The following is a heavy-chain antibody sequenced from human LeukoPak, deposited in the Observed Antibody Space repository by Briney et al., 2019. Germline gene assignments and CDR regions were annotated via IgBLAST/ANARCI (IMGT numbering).Heavy chain of an antibody. CDR3: ARGVAGYGPYDY. CDR2: MYYSGST. D-gene: IGHD5-12*01. J-gene: IGHJ4*02. CDR1: GDSISTYY. Sequence: PETLSLTCTVSGDSISTYYWSWIRQPPGKGLEWIGYMYYSGSTKYNPSLKSRVTISLDTPKNQFSLRLNSVTAADTAVYYCARGVAGYGPYDYWGQGTLVTVSS. V-gene: IGHV4-59*01.